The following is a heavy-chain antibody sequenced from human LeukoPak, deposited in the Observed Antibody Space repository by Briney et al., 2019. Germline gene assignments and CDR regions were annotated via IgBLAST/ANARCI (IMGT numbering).Heavy chain of an antibody. D-gene: IGHD2-15*01. V-gene: IGHV5-51*01. CDR2: IYPADSDI. CDR3: ARQEYCSGGSCYTWFDP. J-gene: IGHJ5*02. Sequence: GESLNISCKGSGYSINNYWIGWVRQMPGKGLEWMGIIYPADSDIRYSPSFQGQATISADKSISTAYLQWSSLKASDTAMYYCARQEYCSGGSCYTWFDPWGQGTLVTVSS. CDR1: GYSINNYW.